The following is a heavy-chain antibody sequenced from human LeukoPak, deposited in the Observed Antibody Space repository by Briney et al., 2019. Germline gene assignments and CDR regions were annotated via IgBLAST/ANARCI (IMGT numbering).Heavy chain of an antibody. Sequence: GGSLRLSCAASGFTFSSYWMHWVRQVPGKGLVWVSRINREGGTTTYADSVKGRFTISRDNAKNTLYLQMNSLRAEDTAVYFCARDLTGGDDYWGQGTLVTVSS. CDR2: INREGGTT. CDR3: ARDLTGGDDY. CDR1: GFTFSSYW. J-gene: IGHJ4*02. D-gene: IGHD7-27*01. V-gene: IGHV3-74*03.